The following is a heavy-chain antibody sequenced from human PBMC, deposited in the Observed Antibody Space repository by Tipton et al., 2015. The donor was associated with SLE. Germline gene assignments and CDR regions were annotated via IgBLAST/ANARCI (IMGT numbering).Heavy chain of an antibody. CDR1: GGSISSYY. J-gene: IGHJ4*02. CDR3: ARANGAGSTTTLFDY. CDR2: IYYSGST. Sequence: TLSLTCTVSGGSISSYYWSWIRQPPGKGLEWIGYIYYSGSTNYNPSLKSRATVSMDTSKNQFSLKLSSVTAADAAVYYCARANGAGSTTTLFDYWGQGALVAVSS. D-gene: IGHD3-10*01. V-gene: IGHV4-59*08.